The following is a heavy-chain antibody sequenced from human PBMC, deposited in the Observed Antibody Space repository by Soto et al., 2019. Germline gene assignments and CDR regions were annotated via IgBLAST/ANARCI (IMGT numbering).Heavy chain of an antibody. CDR3: ARASPPLYYFDY. CDR1: GGSISSGGYY. J-gene: IGHJ4*02. Sequence: PSETLSLTCIVSGGSISSGGYYWSWIRQHPGKGLEWIGYIYYSGSTYYNPSLKSRVTISVDTSKNQFSLKLSSVTAADTAVYYCARASPPLYYFDYWGQGTLVTVSS. CDR2: IYYSGST. V-gene: IGHV4-31*03.